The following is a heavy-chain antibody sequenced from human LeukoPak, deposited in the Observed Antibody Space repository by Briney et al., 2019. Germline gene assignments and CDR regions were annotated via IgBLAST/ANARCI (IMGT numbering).Heavy chain of an antibody. J-gene: IGHJ4*02. V-gene: IGHV3-15*01. CDR2: IKGKTDGGTT. D-gene: IGHD2-2*01. CDR3: TTVARSSTSCPPYY. Sequence: GGSLRLSCAASGFTFSNAWMSWVRQAPGKGLEWVGRIKGKTDGGTTDYAAPVKGRFTISRDDSKNTLYLQMNSLKTEDTAVYYCTTVARSSTSCPPYYWGQGTLVTVSS. CDR1: GFTFSNAW.